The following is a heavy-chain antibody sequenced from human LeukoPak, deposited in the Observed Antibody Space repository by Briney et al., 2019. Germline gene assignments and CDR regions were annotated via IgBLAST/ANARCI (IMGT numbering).Heavy chain of an antibody. Sequence: PSETLFLTCTVSGGSISSHYWSWIRQPPGKGLEWIGYIYFTGSTNYNTSLRGRVTISVATSKNQFSLNLRSVTAADTAVYYCAREGYASNWYADWGQGTLVTVSS. V-gene: IGHV4-59*11. J-gene: IGHJ5*02. CDR2: IYFTGST. D-gene: IGHD2-2*01. CDR3: AREGYASNWYAD. CDR1: GGSISSHY.